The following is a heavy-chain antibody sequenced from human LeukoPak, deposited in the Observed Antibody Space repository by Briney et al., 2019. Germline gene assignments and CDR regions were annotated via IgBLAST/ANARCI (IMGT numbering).Heavy chain of an antibody. J-gene: IGHJ3*02. Sequence: PGGSLRLSCAAPGFTFSSYSMNWVRQAPGKGLEWVSYISSSSSTIYYADSVKGRFTISRDNAKNSLYLQMNSLRAEDTAVYYCARPSVVLWFGELLSLGAFDIWGQGTMVTVSS. V-gene: IGHV3-48*01. CDR1: GFTFSSYS. D-gene: IGHD3-10*01. CDR2: ISSSSSTI. CDR3: ARPSVVLWFGELLSLGAFDI.